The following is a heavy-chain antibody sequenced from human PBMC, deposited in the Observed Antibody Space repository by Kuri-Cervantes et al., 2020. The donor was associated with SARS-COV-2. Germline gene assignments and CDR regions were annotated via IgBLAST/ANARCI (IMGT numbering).Heavy chain of an antibody. CDR1: GGTFSSYS. D-gene: IGHD2-8*02. Sequence: ASVKVSCKASGGTFSSYSVNWVRQAPGQGLEWMGRIIPTFATATYAQKFQGRVIFTADESSSTAYMEVNSLTSEDTAVYFCARSQGYCTANSCSWNWFDPWGQGTQVTVSS. CDR3: ARSQGYCTANSCSWNWFDP. J-gene: IGHJ5*02. CDR2: IIPTFATA. V-gene: IGHV1-69*13.